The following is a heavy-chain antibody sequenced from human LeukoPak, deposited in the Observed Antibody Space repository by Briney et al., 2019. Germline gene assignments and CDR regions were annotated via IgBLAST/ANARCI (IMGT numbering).Heavy chain of an antibody. D-gene: IGHD7-27*01. CDR1: GGSISSYY. V-gene: IGHV4-59*01. CDR3: ARSLGTFFGY. J-gene: IGHJ4*02. Sequence: PSETLSLTCTVSGGSISSYYWSWIRQPPGKGLEWIGYIYYRGSTNYNPSLKSRVTISVDTSKNQFSLKLSSVTAADTAVYYCARSLGTFFGYWGQGTLVTVSS. CDR2: IYYRGST.